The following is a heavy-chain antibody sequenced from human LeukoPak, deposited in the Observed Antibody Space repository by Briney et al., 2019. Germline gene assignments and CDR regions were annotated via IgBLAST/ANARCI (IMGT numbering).Heavy chain of an antibody. V-gene: IGHV3-23*01. CDR1: GFTFSSYA. Sequence: GGSLRLSCAASGFTFSSYAMTWVRQAPGKGLEWVSVISGSGGSTDYADSVKGRFTISRDNSKNTLYLQMNSLGAEDTAVYYCAKVATVTSYWYFDLWGRGTLVTVSS. J-gene: IGHJ2*01. D-gene: IGHD4-17*01. CDR2: ISGSGGST. CDR3: AKVATVTSYWYFDL.